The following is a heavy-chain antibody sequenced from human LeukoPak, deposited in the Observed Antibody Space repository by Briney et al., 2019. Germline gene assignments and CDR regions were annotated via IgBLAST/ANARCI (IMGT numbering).Heavy chain of an antibody. J-gene: IGHJ5*02. CDR1: GFTFSSYW. CDR3: ARGIAAAGDWFDP. Sequence: GGSLRLSCAASGFTFSSYWMSWVRQAPGKGLEWVANIKQGGSEKYYVDSVKGRFTISRDNAKNSLYLQMNSLRAEDTAVYYCARGIAAAGDWFDPWGQGTLVTVSS. D-gene: IGHD6-13*01. CDR2: IKQGGSEK. V-gene: IGHV3-7*01.